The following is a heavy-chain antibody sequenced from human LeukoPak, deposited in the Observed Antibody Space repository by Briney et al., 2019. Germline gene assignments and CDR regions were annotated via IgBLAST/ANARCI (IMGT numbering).Heavy chain of an antibody. CDR2: IYHSGST. Sequence: PSETLSLTCAVSGGSISNYYWSWIRQPPGKGLEWIGYIYHSGSTYYNPSLKSRVTISVDRSKNQFSLKLSSVTAADTAVYYCARGKREDAFDIWGQGTMVTVSS. CDR3: ARGKREDAFDI. J-gene: IGHJ3*02. V-gene: IGHV4-59*12. CDR1: GGSISNYY.